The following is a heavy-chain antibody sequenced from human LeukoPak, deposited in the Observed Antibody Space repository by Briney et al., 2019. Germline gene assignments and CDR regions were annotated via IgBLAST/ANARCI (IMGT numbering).Heavy chain of an antibody. CDR1: GFTFDDYA. D-gene: IGHD5-12*01. CDR2: ISWDGGSA. V-gene: IGHV3-43D*03. Sequence: GGSLRLSCAASGFTFDDYAMHWVRQAPGKGLEWVSLISWDGGSAYYADSVKGRFTISRDNSKNSLYLQMNSLRADDTAVYYCAKDATPYYWGQGTLVTVSS. J-gene: IGHJ4*02. CDR3: AKDATPYY.